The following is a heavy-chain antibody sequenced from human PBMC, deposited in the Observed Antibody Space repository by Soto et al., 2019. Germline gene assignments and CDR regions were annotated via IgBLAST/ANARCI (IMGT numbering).Heavy chain of an antibody. J-gene: IGHJ4*02. D-gene: IGHD3-22*01. CDR2: INPSGGST. CDR1: GYTFTSYY. CDR3: ARVTMDYYASSGYYLTGFDY. Sequence: QVQLVQSGAEVKKPGASVKVSCKASGYTFTSYYMHWVRQAPGQGLEWMGIINPSGGSTSYAQKFQGRVTMTRDTSTSTVYMELSSLRSEDTAVYYCARVTMDYYASSGYYLTGFDYWGQGTLVTVSS. V-gene: IGHV1-46*01.